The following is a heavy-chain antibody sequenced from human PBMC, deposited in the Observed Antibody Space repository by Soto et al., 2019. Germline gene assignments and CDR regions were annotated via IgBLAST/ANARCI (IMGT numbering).Heavy chain of an antibody. CDR1: GFTFSSYA. D-gene: IGHD3-22*01. V-gene: IGHV3-30-3*01. Sequence: PGGSLRLSCAASGFTFSSYAMHWVRQAPGKGLEWVAVISYDGSNKYYADSVKGRFTISRDNSKNTLYLQMNSLRAEDTAVYYCAGGHYYDSSGYSYWGQGTLVTVSS. J-gene: IGHJ4*02. CDR3: AGGHYYDSSGYSY. CDR2: ISYDGSNK.